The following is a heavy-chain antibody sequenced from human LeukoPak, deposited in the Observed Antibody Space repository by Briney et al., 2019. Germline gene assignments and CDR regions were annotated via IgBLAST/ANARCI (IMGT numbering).Heavy chain of an antibody. CDR1: GYTFTSYY. D-gene: IGHD2-2*01. CDR3: ARVFYAKDIVVVPAYYYYYLDV. J-gene: IGHJ6*03. V-gene: IGHV1-2*02. CDR2: INPNSGGT. Sequence: GASVKVSCKASGYTFTSYYMHWVRQAPGQGLEWMGWINPNSGGTNYAQKFQGRVTMARDTSISTAYMEVSRLRSDDTAVYYCARVFYAKDIVVVPAYYYYYLDVWGKGTTVTVSS.